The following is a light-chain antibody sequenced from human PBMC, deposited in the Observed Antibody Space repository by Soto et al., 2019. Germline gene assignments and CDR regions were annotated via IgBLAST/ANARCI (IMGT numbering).Light chain of an antibody. CDR1: QSVGSN. V-gene: IGKV3-15*01. CDR3: HQYDSWPET. J-gene: IGKJ1*01. CDR2: GAS. Sequence: EIVMTQSPVTLSVSPGERGTLSCRASQSVGSNLAWYQQRCGQTPRLLVFGASTRATGIPARFSGSGSGTEFTLTISSLQSEDFAVYYCHQYDSWPETFGQGTKVESK.